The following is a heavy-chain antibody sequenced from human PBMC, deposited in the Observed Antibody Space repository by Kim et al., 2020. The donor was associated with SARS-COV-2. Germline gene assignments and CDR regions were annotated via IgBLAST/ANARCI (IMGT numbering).Heavy chain of an antibody. Sequence: ASVKVSCKTPGYTFTAYPLYWVRQAPGQGLEWMGWINTVDGDTKSSQNFQGRVTITRDTSASTAYMELTSLRSEDTAVYYCARKKFFAAGSYSDFDSWGQGPRVTVSS. J-gene: IGHJ4*02. V-gene: IGHV1-3*04. CDR2: INTVDGDT. D-gene: IGHD3-10*01. CDR1: GYTFTAYP. CDR3: ARKKFFAAGSYSDFDS.